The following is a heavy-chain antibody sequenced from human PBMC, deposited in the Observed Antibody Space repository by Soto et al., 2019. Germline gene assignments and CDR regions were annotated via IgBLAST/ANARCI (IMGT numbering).Heavy chain of an antibody. V-gene: IGHV3-74*01. Sequence: EVQLVESGGDLVQPGGSLRLSCAASGFTFSTYWTHRVRQAPGKGLLWVSRIKTDGTYATYADSVKGRFTISRDNAKNTLYLQTNSLRVEDAAVYYCATGGSGYYANWGQGTLVTVSS. D-gene: IGHD3-22*01. CDR1: GFTFSTYW. J-gene: IGHJ4*02. CDR3: ATGGSGYYAN. CDR2: IKTDGTYA.